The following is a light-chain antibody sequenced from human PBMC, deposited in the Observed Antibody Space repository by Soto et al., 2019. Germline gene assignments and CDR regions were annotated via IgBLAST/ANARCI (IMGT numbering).Light chain of an antibody. CDR3: SSYTTIGTYVL. V-gene: IGLV2-14*01. Sequence: QSALTQPASVSGSPGQSITISCTGTSSDVGGYDYVSWYQQHPGKAPKLMIYDVTNRPSGVSNRFSGSKSGNTASLTISGLRAEDEADYFCSSYTTIGTYVLFGGGTKLTVL. CDR2: DVT. CDR1: SSDVGGYDY. J-gene: IGLJ2*01.